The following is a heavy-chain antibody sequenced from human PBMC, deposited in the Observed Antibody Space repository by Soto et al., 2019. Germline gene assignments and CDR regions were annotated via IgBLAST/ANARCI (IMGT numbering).Heavy chain of an antibody. D-gene: IGHD4-17*01. CDR1: GYNFNQYY. V-gene: IGHV1-46*02. Sequence: QVQLVQSGPEVRKPGASERLSCATSGYNFNQYYIHWVRQAPGQGLEWMGIINLRGGTTEYAHKFRGRVTVTRDTSTRTAYMELSSLRSEDTAVYFCATGPDDSDVPRWDHWGQGTLITVSS. CDR2: INLRGGTT. J-gene: IGHJ4*02. CDR3: ATGPDDSDVPRWDH.